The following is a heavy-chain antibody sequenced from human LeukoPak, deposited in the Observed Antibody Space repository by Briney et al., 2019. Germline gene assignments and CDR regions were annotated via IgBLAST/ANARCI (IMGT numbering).Heavy chain of an antibody. D-gene: IGHD4-23*01. V-gene: IGHV3-30*03. J-gene: IGHJ4*02. CDR2: VSHDGTKR. CDR3: ARDWARGNSYYFDY. CDR1: GFSFSDYG. Sequence: GGCLRLSCAASGFSFSDYGMHWVRLAPGKGLECGALVSHDGTKRDYGESVKGRFTISRDNSANSVYLQMDSLTIDDTAVYFCARDWARGNSYYFDYWGQGTLVTVSS.